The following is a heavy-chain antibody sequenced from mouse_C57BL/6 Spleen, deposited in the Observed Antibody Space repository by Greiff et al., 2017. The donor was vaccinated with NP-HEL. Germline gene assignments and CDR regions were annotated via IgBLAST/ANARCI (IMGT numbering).Heavy chain of an antibody. CDR1: GFNIKDYY. CDR2: IDPEDGET. J-gene: IGHJ4*01. D-gene: IGHD2-1*01. V-gene: IGHV14-2*01. Sequence: DVQLVESGAELVKPGASVKLSCTASGFNIKDYYMHWVKQRTEQGLEWIGRIDPEDGETKYAPKFQGKATITADTSSNTAYLQLSSLTSEDTAVYYCARKIYYGNYSYAMDYWGQGTSVTVSS. CDR3: ARKIYYGNYSYAMDY.